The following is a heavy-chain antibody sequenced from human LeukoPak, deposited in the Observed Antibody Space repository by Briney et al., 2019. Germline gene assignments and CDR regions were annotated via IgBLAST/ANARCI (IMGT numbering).Heavy chain of an antibody. Sequence: SETPSLTCAVYGGSFSGYYWSWIRQPPGKGLEWIGEINHSGSTNYNPSLKSRVTISVDTSKNQFSLKLSSVTAADTAVYYCARAVFYDSSEGNYWGQGTLVTVSS. CDR3: ARAVFYDSSEGNY. CDR2: INHSGST. J-gene: IGHJ4*02. V-gene: IGHV4-34*01. CDR1: GGSFSGYY. D-gene: IGHD3-22*01.